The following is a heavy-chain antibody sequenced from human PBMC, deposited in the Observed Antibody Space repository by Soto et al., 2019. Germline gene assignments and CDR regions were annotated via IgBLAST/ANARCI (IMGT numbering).Heavy chain of an antibody. V-gene: IGHV4-31*03. Sequence: QVQLQESGPGLVKPSQTLSLTCTVSGGSISSGGYYWSWIRQHPGKGLEWIGYIYYSGSTYYNPSLKRRVTISVDTSKIQFSLKLSTVTAADTAVYYCTQMSRPPKYYFDYWGQGTLVTVSS. CDR2: IYYSGST. CDR3: TQMSRPPKYYFDY. CDR1: GGSISSGGYY. J-gene: IGHJ4*02.